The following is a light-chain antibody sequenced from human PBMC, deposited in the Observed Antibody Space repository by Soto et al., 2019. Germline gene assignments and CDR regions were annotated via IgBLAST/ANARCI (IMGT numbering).Light chain of an antibody. J-gene: IGKJ1*01. CDR3: QQYNNWPWT. V-gene: IGKV3-15*01. CDR1: QSVSSN. Sequence: EIVMTQSPATLSVSPGERAALSCRASQSVSSNLAWYQQKPGQAPRLLVHGASTRATGFPARFRGSGSGTEFTLTISSLQSEDFAVYYCQQYNNWPWTFGQGTKVDI. CDR2: GAS.